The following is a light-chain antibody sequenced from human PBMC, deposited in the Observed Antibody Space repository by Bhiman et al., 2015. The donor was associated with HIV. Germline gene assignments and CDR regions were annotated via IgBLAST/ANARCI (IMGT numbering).Light chain of an antibody. Sequence: SSELTQDPAVSVALGQTVTITCRGDSLRAFYASWYQQRPGQAPILVIHGDNNRPSGIPARFSGSSSIDTASLTITGALAEDEADYYCCPRDRSGNHHVVFGGGTKLTVL. CDR2: GDN. CDR1: SLRAFY. J-gene: IGLJ2*01. V-gene: IGLV3-19*01. CDR3: CPRDRSGNHHVV.